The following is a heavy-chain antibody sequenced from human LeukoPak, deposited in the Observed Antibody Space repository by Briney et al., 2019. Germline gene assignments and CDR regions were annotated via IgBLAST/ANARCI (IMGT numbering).Heavy chain of an antibody. D-gene: IGHD6-6*01. CDR3: ARLLGIAARPSSWFDP. Sequence: PGGSLRLSCAASGFTFSNAWMSWIRQPPGKGLEWLGEINHSGSTNYNPSLKSRVTISVDTSKNQFSLKLSSVTAADTAVYYCARLLGIAARPSSWFDPWGQGTLVTVSS. CDR1: GFTFSNAW. V-gene: IGHV4-34*01. J-gene: IGHJ5*02. CDR2: INHSGST.